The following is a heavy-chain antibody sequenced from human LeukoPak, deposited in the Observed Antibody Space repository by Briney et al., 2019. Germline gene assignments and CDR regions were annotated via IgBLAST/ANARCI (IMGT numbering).Heavy chain of an antibody. CDR3: TRQPKSCTPGVFVTGKACWFDS. V-gene: IGHV4-34*12. Sequence: PSETLSLTCGVYGGSFSGYYWSWIRQPPGKGLEWIGEIVHSGSTNYNPSFKSPVTISIDTAKNQFSLRVTSVNAADTAVYYCTRQPKSCTPGVFVTGKACWFDSWGQGTLVTVSS. CDR2: IVHSGST. CDR1: GGSFSGYY. J-gene: IGHJ5*01. D-gene: IGHD3-10*01.